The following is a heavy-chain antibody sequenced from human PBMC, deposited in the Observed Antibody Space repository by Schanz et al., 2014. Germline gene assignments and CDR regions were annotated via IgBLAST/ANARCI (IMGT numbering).Heavy chain of an antibody. CDR2: IIPILGIT. D-gene: IGHD2-2*01. CDR1: GGTFTSNS. V-gene: IGHV1-69*04. CDR3: AREASSTTCYLKPSNCRLDA. J-gene: IGHJ5*02. Sequence: QVRLVQSGAEAREPGASVKVSCTASGGTFTSNSISWVRQAPGQGLEWMGRIIPILGITTYAQKFQTRVTITADKGATTAYMELSGLSSEDTAVYYCAREASSTTCYLKPSNCRLDAWGQGTLVTVSS.